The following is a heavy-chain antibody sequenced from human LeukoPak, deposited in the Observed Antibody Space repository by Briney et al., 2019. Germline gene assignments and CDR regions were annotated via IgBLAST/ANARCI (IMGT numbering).Heavy chain of an antibody. J-gene: IGHJ5*02. V-gene: IGHV4-38-2*02. Sequence: SETLSLTCTVSGYSISSGYYWGWIRQPPGKGLEWIGEIYHSGSTNYSPSLKSRVTISVDKSKNQFSLKLSSVTAADTAVYYCARASNYDILTGYYNLNWFDPWGQGTLVTVSS. D-gene: IGHD3-9*01. CDR2: IYHSGST. CDR3: ARASNYDILTGYYNLNWFDP. CDR1: GYSISSGYY.